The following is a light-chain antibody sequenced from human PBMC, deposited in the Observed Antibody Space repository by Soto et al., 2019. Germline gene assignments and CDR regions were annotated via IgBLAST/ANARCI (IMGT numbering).Light chain of an antibody. CDR2: DAS. CDR1: QSVYSK. V-gene: IGKV3-15*01. J-gene: IGKJ4*01. CDR3: QQYNNWPLT. Sequence: EIVMTQSPTTLSVSPGERATLSCRASQSVYSKLAWYQQKPGQAPRLLIYDASTRATGFPARFSGSGSGTEFTLTISSLQSEDFAVYYCQQYNNWPLTFGGGTKVDIK.